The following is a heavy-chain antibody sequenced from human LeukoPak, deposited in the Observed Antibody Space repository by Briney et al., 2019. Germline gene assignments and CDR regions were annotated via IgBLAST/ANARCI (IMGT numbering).Heavy chain of an antibody. Sequence: SVKVSCKASGYTFTGYDMHWVRQAPGQGLEWMGIINHSGDSTSYAQKFQGRITMTSDTSTSTVYMELSSLKSEDTAVYYCASVLYCGADCYSGRYFFDYWGQGTLVTVSS. J-gene: IGHJ4*02. D-gene: IGHD2-21*02. V-gene: IGHV1-46*01. CDR1: GYTFTGYD. CDR3: ASVLYCGADCYSGRYFFDY. CDR2: INHSGDST.